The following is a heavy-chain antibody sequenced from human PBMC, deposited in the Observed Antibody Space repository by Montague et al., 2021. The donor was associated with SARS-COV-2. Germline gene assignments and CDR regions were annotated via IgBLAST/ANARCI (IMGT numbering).Heavy chain of an antibody. V-gene: IGHV4-34*01. CDR1: GGSFSGYY. Sequence: SETLSLTCAVYGGSFSGYYWHWICQPQGKGQEWIGEINHSGSTNYNQYLKSRVTMSVDTSKNQFSLKLSPVSAADTAVYYCARGARHGYGLRRGSFDSWGQGTLVTVSS. CDR2: INHSGST. J-gene: IGHJ4*02. D-gene: IGHD3-10*01. CDR3: ARGARHGYGLRRGSFDS.